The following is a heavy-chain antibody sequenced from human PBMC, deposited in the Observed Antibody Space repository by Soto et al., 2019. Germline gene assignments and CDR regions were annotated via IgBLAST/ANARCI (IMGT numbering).Heavy chain of an antibody. V-gene: IGHV3-23*01. CDR2: ISGSGGST. CDR1: GFTFSSYA. CDR3: AKGLGTAAVAGADAFDI. D-gene: IGHD6-19*01. Sequence: GGSLRLSCAASGFTFSSYAMSWVRQAPGKGLEWVSAISGSGGSTYYADSVKGRFTISRDNSKNTLYLQMNSLRAEDTAVYYCAKGLGTAAVAGADAFDIWGQGTMVTVSS. J-gene: IGHJ3*02.